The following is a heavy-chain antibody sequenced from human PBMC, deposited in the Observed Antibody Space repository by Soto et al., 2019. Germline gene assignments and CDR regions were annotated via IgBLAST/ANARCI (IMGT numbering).Heavy chain of an antibody. J-gene: IGHJ6*02. D-gene: IGHD1-1*01. CDR1: GGTFNRYT. V-gene: IGHV1-69*01. Sequence: VQLVQSGAEVKKPGSSVKLSCKASGGTFNRYTISWVRQAPGQGLEWMGGIIPIFGTANYAQKFQGRVAIIADESTSAAYMELRSLRSEDTAVYYCELWGFRDGNNSKYNYSGMDVWGQGTTVPVSS. CDR2: IIPIFGTA. CDR3: ELWGFRDGNNSKYNYSGMDV.